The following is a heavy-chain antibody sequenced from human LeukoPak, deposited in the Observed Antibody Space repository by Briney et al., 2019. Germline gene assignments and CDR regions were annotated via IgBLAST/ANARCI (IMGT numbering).Heavy chain of an antibody. V-gene: IGHV4-39*07. CDR3: ARDPPYSSGLLDY. CDR1: GGSISSSSYY. J-gene: IGHJ4*02. CDR2: IYYSGST. Sequence: PSETLSLTCTVSGGSISSSSYYWGWIRQPPGKGLEWIGSIYYSGSTYYNPSLKSRVTISVDTSKNQFSLKLSSVTAADTAVYYCARDPPYSSGLLDYWGQGTLVTVSS. D-gene: IGHD6-19*01.